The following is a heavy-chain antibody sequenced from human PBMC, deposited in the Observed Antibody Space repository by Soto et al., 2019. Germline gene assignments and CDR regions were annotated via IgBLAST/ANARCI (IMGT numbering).Heavy chain of an antibody. D-gene: IGHD1-1*01. V-gene: IGHV3-30*18. CDR3: AKMEGVGYYYGMDV. CDR1: GFTFSSYG. CDR2: ISYDGSNK. J-gene: IGHJ6*02. Sequence: GSLRLSCAASGFTFSSYGMHWVRQAPGKGLEWVAVISYDGSNKYYADSVKGRFTISRDNSKNTMYLQMKSLRAADTAVYYCAKMEGVGYYYGMDVWGQGNTVTVSS.